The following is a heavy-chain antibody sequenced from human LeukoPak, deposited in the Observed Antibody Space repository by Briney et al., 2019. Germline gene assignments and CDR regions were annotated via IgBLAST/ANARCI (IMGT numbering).Heavy chain of an antibody. J-gene: IGHJ6*02. CDR2: MNPNSGNT. D-gene: IGHD2-15*01. CDR3: ARAHQYCSGGSCYLYYYYYYGMDV. Sequence: ASVKVSCKASGYTFTSHDINWVRQATGQGLEWMGWMNPNSGNTGYAQKFQDRVTMTRNTSISTAYMELSSLESEDTAVYYCARAHQYCSGGSCYLYYYYYYGMDVWGQGTTVTVFS. CDR1: GYTFTSHD. V-gene: IGHV1-8*01.